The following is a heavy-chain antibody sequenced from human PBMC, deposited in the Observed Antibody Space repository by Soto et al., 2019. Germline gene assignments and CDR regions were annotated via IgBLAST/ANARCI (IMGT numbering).Heavy chain of an antibody. CDR2: MNPNSGNT. CDR1: GYTFTSHD. V-gene: IGHV1-8*01. CDR3: ARGHRVVAATHLSYYFDY. J-gene: IGHJ4*02. Sequence: GASVKVSCKASGYTFTSHDINWVRQATGQGLEWMGWMNPNSGNTGYAQKFQGRVTMTRNTSISTAYMELSSLRSEDTAVYYCARGHRVVAATHLSYYFDYWGQGTLVTVSS. D-gene: IGHD2-15*01.